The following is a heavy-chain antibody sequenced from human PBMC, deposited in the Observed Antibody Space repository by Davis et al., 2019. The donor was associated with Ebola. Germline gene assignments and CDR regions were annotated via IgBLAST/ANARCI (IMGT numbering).Heavy chain of an antibody. CDR2: IGTRSVYI. CDR1: GFSFTTYT. J-gene: IGHJ4*02. CDR3: AREVDSSGYYYRRYFDY. D-gene: IGHD3-22*01. V-gene: IGHV3-21*01. Sequence: PGGSLRLSCAASGFSFTTYTMKWVRQAPGKGLEWVSSIGTRSVYIYYADSVKGRFTISRDNAKNSLYLQMNSLRAEDTAVYFCAREVDSSGYYYRRYFDYWGQGTLVTVSS.